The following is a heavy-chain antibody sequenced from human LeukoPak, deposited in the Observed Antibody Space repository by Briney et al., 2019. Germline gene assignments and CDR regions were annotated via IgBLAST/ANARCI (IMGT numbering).Heavy chain of an antibody. CDR3: ARLVMASGAWFDP. CDR1: GYSFTTYW. D-gene: IGHD3-16*01. J-gene: IGHJ5*02. Sequence: GESLKISCKGSGYSFTTYWIGWVRQMPGKGLEWMGIIYPGDSDTRYSPSFQGQVTISADKSISTAYLQWSSLKASDTTMYYCARLVMASGAWFDPWGQGTLVTVSS. CDR2: IYPGDSDT. V-gene: IGHV5-51*01.